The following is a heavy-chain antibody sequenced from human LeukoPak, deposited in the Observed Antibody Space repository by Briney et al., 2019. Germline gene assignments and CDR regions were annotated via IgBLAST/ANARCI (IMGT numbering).Heavy chain of an antibody. J-gene: IGHJ4*02. CDR2: INPSGGST. Sequence: ASVKVSCKASGHTFTSYYMHWVRQAPGQGLEWMGIINPSGGSTNYAQKFRGRVTMTRDTSTSTVYMELSSLRSEDTAVYYCARGAVVQLWLNYFDYWGQGTLVTVSS. CDR3: ARGAVVQLWLNYFDY. D-gene: IGHD5-18*01. V-gene: IGHV1-46*01. CDR1: GHTFTSYY.